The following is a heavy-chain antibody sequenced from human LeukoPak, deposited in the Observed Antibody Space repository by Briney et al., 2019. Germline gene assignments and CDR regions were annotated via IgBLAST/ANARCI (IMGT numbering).Heavy chain of an antibody. CDR1: GLTFSKYS. Sequence: PGGSLRLSCVASGLTFSKYSMNWVRQAPGKGLEWVSGISSSGHATHYADSVKGRFTISRDNSKNTVYLQMNSLRAEDTAVYYCANEGPNFDYWGQGTLVTVSS. CDR3: ANEGPNFDY. J-gene: IGHJ4*02. D-gene: IGHD2-8*01. CDR2: ISSSGHAT. V-gene: IGHV3-23*01.